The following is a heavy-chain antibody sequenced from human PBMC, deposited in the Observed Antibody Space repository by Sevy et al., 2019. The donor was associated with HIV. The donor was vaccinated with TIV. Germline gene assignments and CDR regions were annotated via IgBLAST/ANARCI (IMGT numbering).Heavy chain of an antibody. CDR1: GYSFTSYW. CDR3: ARRAGRHYYDSSGYYPFDY. J-gene: IGHJ4*02. Sequence: GESLKISCKGSGYSFTSYWIGWVRRMPGKGLEWMGIIYPGDSDTRYSPSFQGQVTISADKSISTAYLQWSSLKASDTAMYYCARRAGRHYYDSSGYYPFDYWGQGTLVTVSS. CDR2: IYPGDSDT. D-gene: IGHD3-22*01. V-gene: IGHV5-51*01.